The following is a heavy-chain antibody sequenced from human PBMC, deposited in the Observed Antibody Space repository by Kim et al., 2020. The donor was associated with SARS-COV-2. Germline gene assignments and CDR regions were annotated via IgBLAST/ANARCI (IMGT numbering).Heavy chain of an antibody. D-gene: IGHD3-16*01. CDR3: ARDQAGGFDY. J-gene: IGHJ4*02. V-gene: IGHV3-21*01. Sequence: YIYYADSVKGRFTISRDNAKNSLYLQMNSLRAEDTAVYYCARDQAGGFDYWGQGTLVTVSS. CDR2: YI.